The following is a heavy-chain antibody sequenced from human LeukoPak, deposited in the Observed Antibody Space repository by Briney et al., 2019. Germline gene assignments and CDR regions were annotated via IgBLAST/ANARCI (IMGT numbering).Heavy chain of an antibody. CDR2: IYYSGST. D-gene: IGHD5-12*01. CDR3: ARHSRFSGYYYFDY. V-gene: IGHV4-39*01. J-gene: IGHJ4*02. Sequence: SETLSLTCTVSAGSISSSSYYWGWIRQPPGKGLEWIGTIYYSGSTYYNPSLKSRVTISVDTSKNQFSLKLSSVTAADTAVYYRARHSRFSGYYYFDYWGQGTLVTVSS. CDR1: AGSISSSSYY.